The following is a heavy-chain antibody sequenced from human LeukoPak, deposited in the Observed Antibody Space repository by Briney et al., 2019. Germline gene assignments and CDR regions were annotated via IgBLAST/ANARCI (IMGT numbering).Heavy chain of an antibody. CDR3: ARGPHYHDRSGYPRHYAYHMDV. D-gene: IGHD3-22*01. CDR2: IYYTGSN. Sequence: AETLSLTCTVSGGFISSYYWRWIRQPPGKGLEWIGYIYYTGSNNYNPSLRSQVTVSVDTSKIQFSLKLSSVTAADTAMYYCARGPHYHDRSGYPRHYAYHMDVWGEGTTVTVSS. CDR1: GGFISSYY. J-gene: IGHJ6*03. V-gene: IGHV4-59*01.